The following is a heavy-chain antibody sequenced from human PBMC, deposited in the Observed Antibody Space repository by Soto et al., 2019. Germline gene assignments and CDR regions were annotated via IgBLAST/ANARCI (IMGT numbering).Heavy chain of an antibody. D-gene: IGHD3-3*01. J-gene: IGHJ6*02. CDR2: IYYSGST. CDR3: ARVAGVTIFGVVPPSMDV. CDR1: GGSISSGGYY. Sequence: SETLSLTCTVSGGSISSGGYYWSWIRQHPGNGLEWIGYIYYSGSTYYNPSLKSRVTISVDTSKNQFSLKLSSVTAADTAVYYCARVAGVTIFGVVPPSMDVWGQGTTVTVSS. V-gene: IGHV4-31*03.